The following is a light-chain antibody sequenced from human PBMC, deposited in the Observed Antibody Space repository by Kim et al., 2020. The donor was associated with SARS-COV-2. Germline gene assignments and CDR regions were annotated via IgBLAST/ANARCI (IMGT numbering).Light chain of an antibody. J-gene: IGKJ2*01. Sequence: EIVLTQSPATLSLSPGERATLSCRASQSVSSYLAWYQQKPGQAPRLLIYHASNRATGIPARFSGSGSGTDFTLTISSLEPEDFAVYYCQQRSNWPPLYTFGQGTKLEI. CDR3: QQRSNWPPLYT. CDR1: QSVSSY. V-gene: IGKV3-11*01. CDR2: HAS.